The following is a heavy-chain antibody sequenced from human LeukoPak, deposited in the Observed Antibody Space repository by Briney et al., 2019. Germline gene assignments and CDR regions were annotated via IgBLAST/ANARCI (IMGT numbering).Heavy chain of an antibody. CDR2: IYHSGST. Sequence: SETLSLTCTVSGGSISSSSYYWGWIRQPPGKGLEWIGSIYHSGSTYYNPSLKSRVTISVDTSKNQFSLKLSSVTAADTAVYYCARHVYDYVWGSYPNWFDPWGQGTLVTVSS. D-gene: IGHD3-16*02. V-gene: IGHV4-39*01. CDR3: ARHVYDYVWGSYPNWFDP. J-gene: IGHJ5*02. CDR1: GGSISSSSYY.